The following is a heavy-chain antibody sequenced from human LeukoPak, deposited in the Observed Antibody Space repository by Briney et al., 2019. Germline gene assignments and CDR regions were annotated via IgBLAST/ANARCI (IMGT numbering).Heavy chain of an antibody. V-gene: IGHV3-20*04. Sequence: GGSLRLSCAASGFTFDDYGMSWVRQAPGKGLEWVSGINWNGGSTGYADSVKGRVTISRDNAKNSLYLQMNSLRAEDTALYYCAREGPPDIVVVPAAVDYWGQGTLVTVSS. CDR1: GFTFDDYG. CDR3: AREGPPDIVVVPAAVDY. CDR2: INWNGGST. J-gene: IGHJ4*02. D-gene: IGHD2-2*01.